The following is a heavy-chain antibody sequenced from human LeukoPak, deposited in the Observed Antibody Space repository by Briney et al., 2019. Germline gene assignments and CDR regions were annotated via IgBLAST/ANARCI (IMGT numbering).Heavy chain of an antibody. CDR1: GGSISSYY. D-gene: IGHD5-18*01. CDR2: IYYSGTT. CDR3: AKERGDTAAPDAFDI. V-gene: IGHV4-59*01. Sequence: SETLSLTCTVSGGSISSYYWSWIRQPPGKGLEWIAYIYYSGTTNYNPSLKRRVTISVDTTKNRFSLKLRSVIAADTAIYYCAKERGDTAAPDAFDIWGQGTVVTVSS. J-gene: IGHJ3*02.